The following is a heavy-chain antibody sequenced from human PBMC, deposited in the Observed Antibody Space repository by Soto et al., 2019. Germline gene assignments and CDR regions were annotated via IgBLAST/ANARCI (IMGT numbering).Heavy chain of an antibody. Sequence: SCKASGFTFTSSATHCVRQAPGKGLEWVALISYDGSNKYYADSVKGRFTISRDNSKNTLYLQMDSPRGEDTAVYYCAREPYYTWPFDYWGQGTLVTVSS. J-gene: IGHJ4*02. D-gene: IGHD3-3*01. CDR2: ISYDGSNK. V-gene: IGHV3-30-3*01. CDR3: AREPYYTWPFDY. CDR1: GFTFTSSA.